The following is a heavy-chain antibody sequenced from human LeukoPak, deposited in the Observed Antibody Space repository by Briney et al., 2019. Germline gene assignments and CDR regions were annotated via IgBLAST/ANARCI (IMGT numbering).Heavy chain of an antibody. D-gene: IGHD6-6*01. CDR1: GYTLSNHA. CDR3: ARDSIAAPVDYYYGMDV. J-gene: IGHJ6*02. V-gene: IGHV1-18*04. Sequence: ASVKVSCKGSGYTLSNHAFSWVRQAPGQGLEWMGWISADNGNTNHAQKLQGRVTMTTDTSTSTAYMELRSLRSDDTAVYYCARDSIAAPVDYYYGMDVWGQGTTVTVSS. CDR2: ISADNGNT.